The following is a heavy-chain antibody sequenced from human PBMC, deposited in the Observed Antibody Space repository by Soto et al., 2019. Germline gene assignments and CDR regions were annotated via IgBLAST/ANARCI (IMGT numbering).Heavy chain of an antibody. D-gene: IGHD3-22*01. V-gene: IGHV1-69*06. Sequence: QVQLVQSGTEVKEPGSSVKVSCKASEDTLSSYAISWVRQAPGQGLEWMGGIIPFSGTANYAQKFQGRVTITADKSTSTAYMELSSLRSEDTAVYYCVREGYYDSSGYYPGWFDPWGQGTLVTVSS. CDR1: EDTLSSYA. CDR3: VREGYYDSSGYYPGWFDP. CDR2: IIPFSGTA. J-gene: IGHJ5*02.